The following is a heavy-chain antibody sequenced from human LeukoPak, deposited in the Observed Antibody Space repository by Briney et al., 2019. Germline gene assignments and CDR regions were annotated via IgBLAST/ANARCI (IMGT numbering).Heavy chain of an antibody. D-gene: IGHD3-22*01. CDR3: ARVGYYDSSGYVDY. Sequence: TSETLSLTCTVSGGSISSGSYYWSWIRQPAGKGLEWIGRIYTSGSTNYNPSLKSRVTISVDTSKNQFPLKLSSVTAADTAVYYCARVGYYDSSGYVDYWGQGTLVTVSS. V-gene: IGHV4-61*02. J-gene: IGHJ4*02. CDR1: GGSISSGSYY. CDR2: IYTSGST.